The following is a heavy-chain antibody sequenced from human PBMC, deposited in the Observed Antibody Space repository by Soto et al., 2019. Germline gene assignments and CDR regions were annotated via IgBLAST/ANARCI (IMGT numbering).Heavy chain of an antibody. J-gene: IGHJ4*02. CDR3: ARGGPYSSSWYSDY. D-gene: IGHD6-13*01. CDR1: GGSISNHY. CDR2: IYHSGST. V-gene: IGHV4-59*11. Sequence: SETLSLTCTVSGGSISNHYWSWIRQSPGKGLEWIANIYHSGSTNYNPSLKSRVTISVDTSKNQFSLKLSSVTAADTAVYYCARGGPYSSSWYSDYWGQGTLVTVSS.